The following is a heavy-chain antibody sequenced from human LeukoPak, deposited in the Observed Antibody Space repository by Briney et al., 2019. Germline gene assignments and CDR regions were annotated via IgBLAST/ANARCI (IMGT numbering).Heavy chain of an antibody. V-gene: IGHV1-2*02. CDR1: GYTFTGYY. J-gene: IGHJ4*02. D-gene: IGHD5-18*01. Sequence: ASLKVSCKASGYTFTGYYMHWVRQAPGQGLEWMGWIYPNSGGTNYAQKLQGRVTMTRDTSISTAYMELSRLRSDDTAVYYCARESEWGYSLPRFDYWGQGTLVTVSS. CDR2: IYPNSGGT. CDR3: ARESEWGYSLPRFDY.